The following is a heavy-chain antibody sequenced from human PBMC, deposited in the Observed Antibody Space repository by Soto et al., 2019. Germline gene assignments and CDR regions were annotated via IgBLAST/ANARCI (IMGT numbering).Heavy chain of an antibody. CDR3: ARDLTGGPTYYDFWSGYSPVDY. V-gene: IGHV1-46*03. J-gene: IGHJ4*01. CDR2: IDPRGGST. CDR1: GYDFTSYY. D-gene: IGHD3-3*01. Sequence: ASVNVSCKASGYDFTSYYMHWVRQAPGQGLEWMGIIDPRGGSTSYAQKFQGRASMTRDTSTSTVYMDLSSLRSEDTAVYSCARDLTGGPTYYDFWSGYSPVDYWGLATLVTVSS.